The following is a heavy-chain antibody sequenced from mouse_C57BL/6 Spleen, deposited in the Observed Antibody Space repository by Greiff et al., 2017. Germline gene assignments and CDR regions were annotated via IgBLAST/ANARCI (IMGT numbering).Heavy chain of an antibody. V-gene: IGHV1-80*01. CDR1: GYAFSSYW. J-gene: IGHJ4*01. CDR3: ARGAPYYYAMDY. Sequence: QVQLKQSGAELVKPGASVKISCKASGYAFSSYWMNWVKQRPGKGLEWIGQIYPGDGDTNYNGKFKGKATLTADKSSSTAYMQLSSLTSEDSAVYFCARGAPYYYAMDYWGQGTSGTVSS. CDR2: IYPGDGDT.